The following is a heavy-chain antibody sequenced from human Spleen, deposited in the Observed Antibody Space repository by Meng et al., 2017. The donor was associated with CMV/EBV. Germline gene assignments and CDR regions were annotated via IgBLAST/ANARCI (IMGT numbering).Heavy chain of an antibody. CDR3: VAPSGGSWGY. CDR2: INPDGSEK. J-gene: IGHJ4*02. CDR1: GLSISRYW. D-gene: IGHD2-15*01. Sequence: GESLKISCAASGLSISRYWMSWVRQAPGKGLEWVADINPDGSEKLYVDSVKGRFTIFRDNAKDAFYLQMDNLRADDTAVYYCVAPSGGSWGYWGRGTLVTVSS. V-gene: IGHV3-7*01.